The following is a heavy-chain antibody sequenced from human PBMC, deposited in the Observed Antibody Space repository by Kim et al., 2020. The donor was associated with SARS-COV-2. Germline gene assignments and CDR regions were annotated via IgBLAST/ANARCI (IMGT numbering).Heavy chain of an antibody. Sequence: GGSLRLSCAASGFTFSSYGMHWVRQAPGKGLEWVAVISYDGSNKYYADSVKGRFTISRDNSKNTLYLQMNSLRAEDTAVYYCAKRASRVWFGESTLDYWGQGTLVTVSS. CDR3: AKRASRVWFGESTLDY. CDR2: ISYDGSNK. J-gene: IGHJ4*02. V-gene: IGHV3-30*18. CDR1: GFTFSSYG. D-gene: IGHD3-10*01.